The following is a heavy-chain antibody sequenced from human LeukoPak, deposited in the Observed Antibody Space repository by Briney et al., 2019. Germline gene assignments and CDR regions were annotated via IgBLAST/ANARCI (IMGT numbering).Heavy chain of an antibody. CDR2: ISSSSSTI. Sequence: PVGALLLSCAASGFHFISYSMNWVRQAPGKWLEWVSYISSSSSTIYYADSVKGRFTISRDNAKNSLYLQMNSLRAEDTAVYYCANHLACGSTSCPSFDYWGQGTLVTVSS. J-gene: IGHJ4*02. V-gene: IGHV3-48*04. CDR1: GFHFISYS. D-gene: IGHD2-2*01. CDR3: ANHLACGSTSCPSFDY.